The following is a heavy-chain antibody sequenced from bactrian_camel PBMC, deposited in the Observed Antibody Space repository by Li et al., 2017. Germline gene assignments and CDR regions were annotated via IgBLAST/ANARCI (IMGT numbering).Heavy chain of an antibody. Sequence: QLVESGGGSVQAGGSLNLSCAASGDTYSGNCMGWFRQAPGKDREGIAAIYTGGTHRYYADSVKGRFTISRDKAKNTLYLQMDSLKTEDTGVYYCAACRSCSGGVCNGDFAYWGQGTQVTVS. D-gene: IGHD2*01. CDR1: GDTYSGNC. V-gene: IGHV3S54*01. CDR3: AACRSCSGGVCNGDFAY. J-gene: IGHJ6*01. CDR2: IYTGGTHR.